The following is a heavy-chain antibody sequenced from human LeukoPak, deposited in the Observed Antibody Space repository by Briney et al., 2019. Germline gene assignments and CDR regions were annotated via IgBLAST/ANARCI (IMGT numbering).Heavy chain of an antibody. J-gene: IGHJ4*02. V-gene: IGHV4-39*01. CDR3: ARHLNSGGNSPLVY. Sequence: PSQTLSLTCTVSGDSLTSTPYYWGWIRQSPGKGLEWIGLIYFSGSTYYNPSLKSRVAMSVDTSKNQFSLKLNSVTAADTAVYFCARHLNSGGNSPLVYWGQGTLFTVSS. D-gene: IGHD4-23*01. CDR1: GDSLTSTPYY. CDR2: IYFSGST.